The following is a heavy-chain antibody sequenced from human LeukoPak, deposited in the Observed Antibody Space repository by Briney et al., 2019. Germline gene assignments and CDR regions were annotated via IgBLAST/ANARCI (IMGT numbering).Heavy chain of an antibody. CDR3: VRDLFRGYYYYYGMDV. CDR1: GFTVSSNY. J-gene: IGHJ6*02. V-gene: IGHV3-53*01. D-gene: IGHD5-12*01. Sequence: PGGSLRLSCAASGFTVSSNYMSWVRQAPGKGLEWVSVIYSGGSTYYADSVKGRFTISRDNSKNTLYLQMNSLRAEDTAVYYCVRDLFRGYYYYYGMDVWGQGTTVTVSS. CDR2: IYSGGST.